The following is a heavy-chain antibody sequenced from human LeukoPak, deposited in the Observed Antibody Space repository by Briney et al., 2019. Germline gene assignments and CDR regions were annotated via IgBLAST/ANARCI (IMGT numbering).Heavy chain of an antibody. V-gene: IGHV3-11*04. CDR1: VFTCSDYY. CDR2: IISSGSTI. Sequence: PGGSLRLSCAASVFTCSDYYMSWIRQAPGKGLEWVSYIISSGSTIYYADSVKGRFTISRDNAKNSMYLEMNSLRAEDTGVYYCAKSAYYDFWSGIRVKAYYMDVWGKGTTVTVSS. D-gene: IGHD3-3*01. J-gene: IGHJ6*03. CDR3: AKSAYYDFWSGIRVKAYYMDV.